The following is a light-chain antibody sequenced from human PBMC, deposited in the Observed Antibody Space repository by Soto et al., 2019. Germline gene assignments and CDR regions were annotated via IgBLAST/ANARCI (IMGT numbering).Light chain of an antibody. CDR3: SSYTSSSTLVV. CDR2: DVS. V-gene: IGLV2-14*01. J-gene: IGLJ2*01. Sequence: QSVLTQPAAVSGSPGQSITISCTGTSSDVGGYNYVSWYQQHPGNAPKRMIYDVSNRPSGVSNRFSGSKSGNTASLTISGLHAEDEADYYCSSYTSSSTLVVFGGGTKLTVL. CDR1: SSDVGGYNY.